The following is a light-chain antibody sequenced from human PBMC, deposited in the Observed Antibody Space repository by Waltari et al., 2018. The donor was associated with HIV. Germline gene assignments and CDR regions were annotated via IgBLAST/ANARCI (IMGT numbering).Light chain of an antibody. J-gene: IGLJ1*01. CDR1: SSNIEFIY. V-gene: IGLV1-47*01. Sequence: GQRVTISCSGSSSNIEFIYVYWYQQVPGTAPKLLIYKNDQWPSGVPDRFSASKSGTSASLVISGLRSEDEADYYCAAWDDRLSGRVFGTGTRVTVL. CDR3: AAWDDRLSGRV. CDR2: KND.